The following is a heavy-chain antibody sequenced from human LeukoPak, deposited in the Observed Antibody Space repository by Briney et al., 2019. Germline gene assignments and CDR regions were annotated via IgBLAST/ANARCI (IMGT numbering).Heavy chain of an antibody. J-gene: IGHJ6*02. D-gene: IGHD3-22*01. CDR2: SYYSGST. Sequence: SETLSLTCTVSSGSISSYYWSWIRQPPGKGLEWIGYSYYSGSTNYNPSLKSRVTISVDTSKNQFSLKLSSVTAADMAVYYCATDATPFTMIQELLRKGDNYYGMDVWGQGTTVTVSS. CDR1: SGSISSYY. CDR3: ATDATPFTMIQELLRKGDNYYGMDV. V-gene: IGHV4-59*12.